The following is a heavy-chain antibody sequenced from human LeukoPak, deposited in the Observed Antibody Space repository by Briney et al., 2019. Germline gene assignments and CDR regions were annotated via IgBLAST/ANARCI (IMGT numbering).Heavy chain of an antibody. Sequence: SETLSLTCIVSGDSISSSSSYWGWIRQPPGKGLEWIGSRYYRGSTYYNPSLKSRVTISEDTSKNQLSLKLSSVTAADTAVYYCARSERQGANWLDPWGQGTLVTVSS. CDR3: ARSERQGANWLDP. CDR2: RYYRGST. J-gene: IGHJ5*02. V-gene: IGHV4-39*01. D-gene: IGHD4/OR15-4a*01. CDR1: GDSISSSSSY.